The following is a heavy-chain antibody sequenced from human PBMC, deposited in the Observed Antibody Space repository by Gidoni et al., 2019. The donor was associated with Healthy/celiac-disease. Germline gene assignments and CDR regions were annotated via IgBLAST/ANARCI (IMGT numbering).Heavy chain of an antibody. CDR1: GFTFDDYA. CDR2: ISWNSGSI. V-gene: IGHV3-9*01. Sequence: EVQLVESGGGLVQPGRSLRLSCAASGFTFDDYAMHWVRQAPGKGLEWVSGISWNSGSIGYADSVKGRFTISRDNAKNSLYLQMNSLRAEDTALYYCAKDILRGTGVVPAAISWGLDYWGQGTLVTVSS. J-gene: IGHJ4*02. D-gene: IGHD2-2*01. CDR3: AKDILRGTGVVPAAISWGLDY.